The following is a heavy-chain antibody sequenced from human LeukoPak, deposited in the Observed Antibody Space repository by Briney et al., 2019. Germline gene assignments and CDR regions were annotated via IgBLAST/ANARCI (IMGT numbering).Heavy chain of an antibody. D-gene: IGHD6-19*01. CDR2: IHFTGST. V-gene: IGHV4-31*03. CDR1: DGSTRSSDDY. CDR3: AREIAVPDSWNFDY. J-gene: IGHJ4*02. Sequence: SQTLSLTCTVSDGSTRSSDDYWTWIRQHPGKGLERIGYIHFTGSTFHNPSLKSRVTISVDTSKNQFSLKLSSVTAADTAVYYCAREIAVPDSWNFDYWGQGTLVTVSS.